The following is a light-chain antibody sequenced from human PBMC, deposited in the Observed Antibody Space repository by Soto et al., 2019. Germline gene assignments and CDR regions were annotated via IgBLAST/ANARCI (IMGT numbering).Light chain of an antibody. V-gene: IGKV3-15*01. J-gene: IGKJ4*01. Sequence: TQSPPSLSASVGDRVTIPCRASQSVSSNLAWYQQKPGQAPRLLIYGASTRATGIPARFSGSGSGTEFTLTISSLQSEDFAVYYCQQYNNWPPLTFGGGTKVDIK. CDR3: QQYNNWPPLT. CDR1: QSVSSN. CDR2: GAS.